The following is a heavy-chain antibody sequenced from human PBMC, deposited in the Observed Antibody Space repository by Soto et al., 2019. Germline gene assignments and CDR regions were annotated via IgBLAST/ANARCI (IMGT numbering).Heavy chain of an antibody. CDR3: ARGLNFWRGYYVEGYYYYMDL. Sequence: ASVKVSCKASGYTFTRYDINWVRHATRQELEWMGWMNPNSGNTAYAQKFQGRVTMTMTTSIRTAYMEVSSLRSADAAVYYCARGLNFWRGYYVEGYYYYMDLWGKGTPVTVFS. V-gene: IGHV1-8*01. D-gene: IGHD3-3*01. CDR2: MNPNSGNT. CDR1: GYTFTRYD. J-gene: IGHJ6*03.